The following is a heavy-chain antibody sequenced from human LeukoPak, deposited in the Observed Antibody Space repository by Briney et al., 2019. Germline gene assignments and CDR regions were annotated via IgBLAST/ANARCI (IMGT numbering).Heavy chain of an antibody. Sequence: GRSLRLSCAASGFTVSSNYMSWVRQAPGKGLEWVSVIYSGGSTYYADSVKGRFTISRDNSKNTLYLQMNSLRAEDTAVYYCARGDHYYDSSGYTPYYFDYWGQGTLVTVSS. CDR1: GFTVSSNY. D-gene: IGHD3-22*01. CDR3: ARGDHYYDSSGYTPYYFDY. J-gene: IGHJ4*02. V-gene: IGHV3-53*01. CDR2: IYSGGST.